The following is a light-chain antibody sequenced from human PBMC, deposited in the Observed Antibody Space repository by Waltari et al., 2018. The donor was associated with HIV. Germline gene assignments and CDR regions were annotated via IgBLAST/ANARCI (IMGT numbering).Light chain of an antibody. CDR2: GAS. Sequence: EIVLTQSPGSLSLSPGDRATLSCRASQSVGSPYLAWYQQKSGQAPRHLIYGASSRATGIPDRFSGSGSGTDFTLTISRLEPEDFAVYYCQQYGSSPQTFGQGTKVDIK. CDR1: QSVGSPY. J-gene: IGKJ1*01. CDR3: QQYGSSPQT. V-gene: IGKV3-20*01.